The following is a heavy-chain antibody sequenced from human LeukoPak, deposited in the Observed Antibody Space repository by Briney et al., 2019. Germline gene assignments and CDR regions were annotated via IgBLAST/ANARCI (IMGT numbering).Heavy chain of an antibody. CDR1: GFTFSNYA. J-gene: IGHJ4*02. CDR3: AIISYDY. Sequence: GGSLRLSCAASGFTFSNYAISWVRQAPGKGLEWVSSISDSCGSTYYADSVKGRFTISRDNSKNTLYLQMNSLRAEDTAVYYCAIISYDYWGQGTLVTVSS. CDR2: ISDSCGST. V-gene: IGHV3-23*01. D-gene: IGHD3-3*02.